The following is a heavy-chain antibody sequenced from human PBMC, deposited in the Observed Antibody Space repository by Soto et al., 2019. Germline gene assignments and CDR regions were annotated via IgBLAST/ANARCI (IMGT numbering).Heavy chain of an antibody. Sequence: SENLSLTCTVSCDSISRSIYYWGWIRQPPGKGLAWSGTIYYSGSTNYNPSLKSRVTISVDXSKNQFSLKLRSVPATDTAVYYCASGRANFDYWGRGTLVTVSS. J-gene: IGHJ4*02. CDR1: CDSISRSIYY. CDR2: IYYSGST. CDR3: ASGRANFDY. V-gene: IGHV4-39*07.